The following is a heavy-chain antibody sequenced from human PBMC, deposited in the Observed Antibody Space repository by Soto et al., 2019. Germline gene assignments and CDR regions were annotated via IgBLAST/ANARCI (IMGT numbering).Heavy chain of an antibody. Sequence: ASVKVSFKAPPDTFTMYYINWVRQAPGQGLEWMGIINPNGGSTRYAQKFQGRVTFTRDTPASTVYLELRSLRSDDTAFYYCARSSGGVFGIIIEGSNWFGSWGQGTLVTVSA. CDR1: PDTFTMYY. CDR2: INPNGGST. J-gene: IGHJ5*01. CDR3: ARSSGGVFGIIIEGSNWFGS. D-gene: IGHD1-26*01. V-gene: IGHV1-46*01.